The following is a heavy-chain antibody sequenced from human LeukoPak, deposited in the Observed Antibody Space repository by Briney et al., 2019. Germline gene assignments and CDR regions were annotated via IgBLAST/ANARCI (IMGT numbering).Heavy chain of an antibody. CDR2: INHSGST. Sequence: SETPSLTCAVYGGSFSGYYWSWIRQPPGKGLEWIGEINHSGSTNYNPSLKSRVTISVDTSKNQFSLKLSSVTAADTAVYYCARGRDCSSTSCDFDYWGQGTLVTVSS. CDR1: GGSFSGYY. V-gene: IGHV4-34*01. D-gene: IGHD2-2*01. CDR3: ARGRDCSSTSCDFDY. J-gene: IGHJ4*02.